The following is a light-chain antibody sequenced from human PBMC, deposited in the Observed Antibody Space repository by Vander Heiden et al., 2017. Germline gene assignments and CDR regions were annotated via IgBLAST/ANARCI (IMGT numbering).Light chain of an antibody. CDR2: DVS. Sequence: QSALTPPPSVSGSPGQSVTISCPGTSRDVGGYNYVSWYHPHPGKAPKLMIDDVSKRPSGVPDRCSGSKSGNTASLTISGLQAEDEADYYCCSYAGSYTFVVFGGGTKLTVL. CDR1: SRDVGGYNY. CDR3: CSYAGSYTFVV. V-gene: IGLV2-11*01. J-gene: IGLJ2*01.